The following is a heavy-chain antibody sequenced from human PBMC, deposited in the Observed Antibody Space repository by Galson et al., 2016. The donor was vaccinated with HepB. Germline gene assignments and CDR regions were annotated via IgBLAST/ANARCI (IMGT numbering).Heavy chain of an antibody. CDR2: IFSGGST. CDR3: AITSSGSSNYGMDV. V-gene: IGHV3-53*04. J-gene: IGHJ6*02. Sequence: ETLSLTCTVSDGSISSSSFSWGWIRQPPGKGLEWVSVIFSGGSTYYADSVKGRFTNSRHTSENTLYLQMNSLRPEDTAIYYCAITSSGSSNYGMDVWGQGITVTVSS. CDR1: DGSISSSSFS. D-gene: IGHD6-6*01.